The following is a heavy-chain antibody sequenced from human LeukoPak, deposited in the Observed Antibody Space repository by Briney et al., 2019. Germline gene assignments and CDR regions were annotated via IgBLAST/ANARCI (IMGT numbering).Heavy chain of an antibody. CDR3: ARDGKSVAGAIYYYGIDV. Sequence: GGSLRLSCAASGFTLSDYYMSWIRQAPGKGLEWVSYIGGSSSHTDYADSVKGRFTVSRDNAKNSLYLQMSSLRDEDTAVYYCARDGKSVAGAIYYYGIDVWGRGTTVTVSS. D-gene: IGHD6-19*01. V-gene: IGHV3-11*05. CDR1: GFTLSDYY. CDR2: IGGSSSHT. J-gene: IGHJ6*02.